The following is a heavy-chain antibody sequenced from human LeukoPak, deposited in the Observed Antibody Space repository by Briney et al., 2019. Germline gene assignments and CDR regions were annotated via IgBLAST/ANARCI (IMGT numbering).Heavy chain of an antibody. D-gene: IGHD6-25*01. Sequence: GGSLRLSCAASGFTFSSYAMSWVRQAPGKGLEWVSAISGSGGSTYYADSVKGRFTISRDNSKNTLYLQMSSLRAEDTAVYYCAKAAHGHYYYYMDVWGKGTTVTVSS. J-gene: IGHJ6*03. CDR1: GFTFSSYA. CDR3: AKAAHGHYYYYMDV. V-gene: IGHV3-23*01. CDR2: ISGSGGST.